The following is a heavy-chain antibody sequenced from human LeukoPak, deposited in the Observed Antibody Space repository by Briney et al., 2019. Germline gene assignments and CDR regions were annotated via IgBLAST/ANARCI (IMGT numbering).Heavy chain of an antibody. CDR1: GGSFSGYY. J-gene: IGHJ4*02. Sequence: SETLSLTCAVYGGSFSGYYWSWIRQPPGKGLEWIGEINHSGSTNYNPSLKSRVTISVDTSKNQFSLKLTSVTAADTAVYYCARSEINDYFKYWGQGILVTVST. CDR2: INHSGST. V-gene: IGHV4-34*01. D-gene: IGHD3-16*01. CDR3: ARSEINDYFKY.